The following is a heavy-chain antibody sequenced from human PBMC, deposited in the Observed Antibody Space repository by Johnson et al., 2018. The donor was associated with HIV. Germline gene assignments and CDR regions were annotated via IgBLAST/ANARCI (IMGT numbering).Heavy chain of an antibody. J-gene: IGHJ3*02. CDR1: GFTFSDYY. CDR3: ARLRGYSGYDSFDI. V-gene: IGHV3-11*04. CDR2: ISSSGITI. D-gene: IGHD5-12*01. Sequence: QVQLVESGGGLVQPGGSLRLSCAASGFTFSDYYMSWIRQAPGKGLEWVSYISSSGITIYYADSVKGRFTISRDNAKNSLSLLMNSLRPEDTAVYYCARLRGYSGYDSFDIWGQGTMVTVSS.